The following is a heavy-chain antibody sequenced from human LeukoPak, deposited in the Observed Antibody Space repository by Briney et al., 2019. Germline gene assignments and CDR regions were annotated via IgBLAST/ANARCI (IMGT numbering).Heavy chain of an antibody. V-gene: IGHV4-59*01. J-gene: IGHJ4*02. CDR2: IYYSGST. CDR1: GGSISSYY. CDR3: ASTLGIAVAGTDY. Sequence: SETLSLTCTVSGGSISSYYWSWIRQPPGKGLEWIGYIYYSGSTNYNPSLKSRVTISVDTSKNQFSLKLSSVTAADTAVYYCASTLGIAVAGTDYWGQGTLVTVSS. D-gene: IGHD6-19*01.